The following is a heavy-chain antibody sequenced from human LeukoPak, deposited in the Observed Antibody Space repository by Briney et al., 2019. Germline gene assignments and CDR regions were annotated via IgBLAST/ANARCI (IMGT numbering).Heavy chain of an antibody. CDR3: AKDSSYYNIWSGYYTEYYFDY. Sequence: GGSLRLSCAASGFTFSSYAMSWVRQAPGKGLEWVSAISGSGGSTYYADDVTGPFTISRDNSKNTLYLQMNSLRAEHTAVHYCAKDSSYYNIWSGYYTEYYFDYWGQGTLVTVSS. CDR2: ISGSGGST. CDR1: GFTFSSYA. J-gene: IGHJ4*02. D-gene: IGHD3-3*01. V-gene: IGHV3-23*01.